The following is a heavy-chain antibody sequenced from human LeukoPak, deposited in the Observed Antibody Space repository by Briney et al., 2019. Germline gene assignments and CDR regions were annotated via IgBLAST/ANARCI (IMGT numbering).Heavy chain of an antibody. J-gene: IGHJ3*02. D-gene: IGHD3-22*01. CDR3: ARSLTNHYYDSSGYYLEFADAFDI. CDR1: GGSISSYY. V-gene: IGHV4-59*06. Sequence: SETLSLTCTVSGGSISSYYWSWIRQHPGKGLEWIGYIYYSGSTYYNPSLKSRVTISVDTSKNQFSLKLSSVTAADTAVYYCARSLTNHYYDSSGYYLEFADAFDIWGQGTMVTVSS. CDR2: IYYSGST.